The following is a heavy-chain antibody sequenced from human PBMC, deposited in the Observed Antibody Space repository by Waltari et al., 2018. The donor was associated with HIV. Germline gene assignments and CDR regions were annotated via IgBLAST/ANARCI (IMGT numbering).Heavy chain of an antibody. CDR1: GFTFRSYW. J-gene: IGHJ3*02. CDR2: ISRDGSTT. Sequence: EVQLVESGGGLVQPGGSLRLSCAASGFTFRSYWMHWVRQAPGKGLLWVSCISRDGSTTNYADSGKGRLTISRDNAKNTLYLQMNSLRADDTAVYYCARDNTMTYYDALDIWGQGTMVTVSS. D-gene: IGHD4-17*01. V-gene: IGHV3-74*01. CDR3: ARDNTMTYYDALDI.